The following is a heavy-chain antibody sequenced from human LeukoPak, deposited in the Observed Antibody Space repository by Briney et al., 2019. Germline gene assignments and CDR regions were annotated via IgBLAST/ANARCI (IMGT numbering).Heavy chain of an antibody. CDR1: GFTFSSYA. V-gene: IGHV3-23*01. CDR3: AKDNYTGSPYYFDY. Sequence: GGSLRLSCAASGFTFSSYAMSWVRQAPGKGLEWVSGISGTGGSTYYADSVKGRFTISRDNSRNTLYPLMNSLRAEDTAVYYCAKDNYTGSPYYFDYWGQGTLVTVSS. D-gene: IGHD1-26*01. J-gene: IGHJ4*02. CDR2: ISGTGGST.